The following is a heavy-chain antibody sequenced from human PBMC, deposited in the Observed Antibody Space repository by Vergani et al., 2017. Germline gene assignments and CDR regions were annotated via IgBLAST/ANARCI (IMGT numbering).Heavy chain of an antibody. V-gene: IGHV1-18*01. CDR3: ARDHASIEGGEQWLVQELDY. CDR2: ISAYNGNT. Sequence: QVQLVQSGAEVKKPGASVKVSCKASGYTFTSYGISWVRQAPGQGIEWMGWISAYNGNTKYAQKLQGRVTMTTDTSQSTAYMELRSLRSDDTAVYYCARDHASIEGGEQWLVQELDYWGQGTLVTVSS. J-gene: IGHJ4*02. CDR1: GYTFTSYG. D-gene: IGHD6-19*01.